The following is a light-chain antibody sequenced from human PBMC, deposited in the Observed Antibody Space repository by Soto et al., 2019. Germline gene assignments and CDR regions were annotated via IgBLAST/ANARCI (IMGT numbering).Light chain of an antibody. CDR1: QSVSNNY. Sequence: EVVLTQSPGTLSLSPGERATLSCRASQSVSNNYLAWYQQKPGQAPRLLIYGASSRATGIPDRFSGSGSGTDFTLTISRLEPEDFAVYFCQQYGRSPGTFGQGTKVDIK. CDR2: GAS. J-gene: IGKJ1*01. CDR3: QQYGRSPGT. V-gene: IGKV3-20*01.